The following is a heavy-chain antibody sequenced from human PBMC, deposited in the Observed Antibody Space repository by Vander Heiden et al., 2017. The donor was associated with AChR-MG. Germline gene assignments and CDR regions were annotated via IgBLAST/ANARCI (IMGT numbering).Heavy chain of an antibody. CDR3: ARDGGYAFDI. J-gene: IGHJ3*02. V-gene: IGHV3-53*01. Sequence: EVQLVESGGGLIQPGGSLRLSCVSSGFTVSSTSTNWVRQAPGKGLEWVSVIYSGGNTYYADSVKCRFTISRDKSKNTLYLKMISLRAEDTAVYYCARDGGYAFDIWGQGTMVIVSS. CDR2: IYSGGNT. D-gene: IGHD3-16*01. CDR1: GFTVSSTS.